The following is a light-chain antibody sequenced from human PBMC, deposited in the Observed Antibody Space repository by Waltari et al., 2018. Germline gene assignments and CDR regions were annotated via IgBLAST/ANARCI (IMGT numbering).Light chain of an antibody. CDR1: QRVNGNY. J-gene: IGKJ3*01. CDR2: GAA. Sequence: DIVLTQSPGTLSLSPGERGTLSCRASQRVNGNYLAWYQHKPGQAPRLLIYGAASRATGMPDRFSGSGSGTDFTLTISRLEPEDFAVYYCQYYGSSASFGPGTKVDI. CDR3: QYYGSSAS. V-gene: IGKV3-20*01.